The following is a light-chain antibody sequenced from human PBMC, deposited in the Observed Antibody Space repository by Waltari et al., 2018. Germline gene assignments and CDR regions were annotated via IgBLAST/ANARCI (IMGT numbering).Light chain of an antibody. CDR2: DVS. CDR1: SSDVGGYNY. J-gene: IGLJ3*02. Sequence: QSALTQPRSVSGSPGQSVTIPCTGTSSDVGGYNYVSWYQQHPGKAPKLMIYDVSKRPSGVPDRFSGSKSGNTVSLTISGLQAEDEADYYCCSYAGSYAWVFGGGTKLTVL. CDR3: CSYAGSYAWV. V-gene: IGLV2-11*01.